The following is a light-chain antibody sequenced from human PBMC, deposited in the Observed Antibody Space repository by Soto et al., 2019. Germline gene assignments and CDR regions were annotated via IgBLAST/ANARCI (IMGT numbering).Light chain of an antibody. CDR3: QQYDDWPPWT. CDR1: QSVHSR. J-gene: IGKJ1*01. Sequence: EIVMTQSPAALSVSPGDAATLSCRASQSVHSRLAWYQQKPGQAPKLLIYGASTRASGIPARFRGSGSGTEFTRTISSLQSEYFAVYYCQQYDDWPPWTFGPGTKVEIK. CDR2: GAS. V-gene: IGKV3-15*01.